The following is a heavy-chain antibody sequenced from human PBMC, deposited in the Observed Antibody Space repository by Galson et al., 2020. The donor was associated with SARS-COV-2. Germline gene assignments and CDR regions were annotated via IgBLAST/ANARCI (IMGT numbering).Heavy chain of an antibody. CDR2: ISYSGST. CDR3: ARDGRGGDYASRAFDI. J-gene: IGHJ3*02. V-gene: IGHV4-59*12. D-gene: IGHD4-17*01. CDR1: GGSISSFY. Sequence: ETSETLSLTCSVSGGSISSFYWSWIRQPPGKGLECIGYISYSGSTNYNPSLKSRVTISLDTSKNQFSLKLSSVTATDTAVYYCARDGRGGDYASRAFDIWGQGTMVTVSS.